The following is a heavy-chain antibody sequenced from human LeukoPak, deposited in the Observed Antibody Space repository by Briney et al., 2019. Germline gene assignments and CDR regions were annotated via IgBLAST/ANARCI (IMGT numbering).Heavy chain of an antibody. D-gene: IGHD4-17*01. CDR3: ARDGVDDYGDYYFDY. CDR1: GGSFSGYY. V-gene: IGHV4-34*01. Sequence: SETLSLTCAVSGGSFSGYYWTWIRQPPGKGLEWIGEINHSGSANYNPSLMSRVTISLDTSKNHFSLNLSSVTAADTAVYYCARDGVDDYGDYYFDYWGQGTLVTVSS. CDR2: INHSGSA. J-gene: IGHJ4*02.